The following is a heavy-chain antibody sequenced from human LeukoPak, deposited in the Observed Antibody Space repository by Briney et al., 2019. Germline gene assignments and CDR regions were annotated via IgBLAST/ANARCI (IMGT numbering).Heavy chain of an antibody. CDR1: GDSVSSNSAA. CDR2: TYYRSKWYN. Sequence: SQTLSLTCAIPGDSVSSNSAAWNWIRQPPSRGLEWLGRTYYRSKWYNDYAVSVKSRITINPDTSKNQFYLQLNSVTPEDTAVYYCARGRFVNYFDYWGQGTLVTVST. V-gene: IGHV6-1*01. D-gene: IGHD3-10*01. CDR3: ARGRFVNYFDY. J-gene: IGHJ4*02.